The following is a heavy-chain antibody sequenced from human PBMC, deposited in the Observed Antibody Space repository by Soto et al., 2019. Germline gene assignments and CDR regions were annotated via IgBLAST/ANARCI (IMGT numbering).Heavy chain of an antibody. D-gene: IGHD3-22*01. V-gene: IGHV4-30-4*01. CDR3: ARVNYYDSSGYYYNWFDP. J-gene: IGHJ5*02. Sequence: PSETLSLTCTVSGGSISSGDYYWSWIRQPPGKGLEWIGYIYYSGSTYYNPSLKSRVTISVDTSKNQFSLKLSSVTAADTAVYYCARVNYYDSSGYYYNWFDPWGQGTLVTVSS. CDR2: IYYSGST. CDR1: GGSISSGDYY.